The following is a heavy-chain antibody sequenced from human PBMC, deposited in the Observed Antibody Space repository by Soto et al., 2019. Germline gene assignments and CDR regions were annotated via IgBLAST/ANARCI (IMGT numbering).Heavy chain of an antibody. CDR2: MSYDGNNE. CDR1: GFTFSRAA. D-gene: IGHD6-19*01. Sequence: QVQLVESGGGVVQPGRSLRLSCAASGFTFSRAAVHWVRQAPGKGLEWVAVMSYDGNNEYYADSVKGRFTISRDNSKNTLYLQMNSLRDEDTAVYYCARGLSTSGWYQADWGQGTLVTVSS. CDR3: ARGLSTSGWYQAD. V-gene: IGHV3-30-3*01. J-gene: IGHJ4*02.